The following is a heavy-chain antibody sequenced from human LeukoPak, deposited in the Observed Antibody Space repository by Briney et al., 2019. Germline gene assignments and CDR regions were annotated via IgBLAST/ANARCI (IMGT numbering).Heavy chain of an antibody. D-gene: IGHD4-23*01. J-gene: IGHJ4*02. CDR2: IYYSGST. Sequence: SETLSLTCTVSGGSISSGDYYWSWIRQPPGKGLEWIGYIYYSGSTYYNPSLKSRVTISVDTSKNQFSLKLSSVTAADTAVCYCARERATTVVKGGTFDYWGQGTLVTVSS. CDR3: ARERATTVVKGGTFDY. CDR1: GGSISSGDYY. V-gene: IGHV4-30-4*01.